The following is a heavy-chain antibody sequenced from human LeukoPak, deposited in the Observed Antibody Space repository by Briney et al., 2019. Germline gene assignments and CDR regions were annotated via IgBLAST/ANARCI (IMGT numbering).Heavy chain of an antibody. D-gene: IGHD3-22*01. J-gene: IGHJ6*02. V-gene: IGHV3-73*01. Sequence: PGGSLRLSCAASGFTFSGSAMYWVRQASGKGLEWVGRIRSKANSYATAYAASVKGRFTISRDDSKNTAYLQMNSLETEDTAVYYCTHYDIDGMDVWGQGTTVTVSS. CDR2: IRSKANSYAT. CDR3: THYDIDGMDV. CDR1: GFTFSGSA.